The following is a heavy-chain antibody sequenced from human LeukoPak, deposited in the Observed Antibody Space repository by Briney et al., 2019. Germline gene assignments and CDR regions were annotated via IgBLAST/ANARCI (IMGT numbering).Heavy chain of an antibody. CDR2: RSYDESNK. D-gene: IGHD6-13*01. V-gene: IGHV3-30*18. Sequence: GGSLRLSCAASGFTFSSYGMRWVRQPPGKWLEWVAFRSYDESNKYYADSVKGRFTISTANCKNCLYLQMNSVRAEETSISYCAKPRGVAAARTPIDYWGQGTLVTVSS. CDR1: GFTFSSYG. J-gene: IGHJ4*02. CDR3: AKPRGVAAARTPIDY.